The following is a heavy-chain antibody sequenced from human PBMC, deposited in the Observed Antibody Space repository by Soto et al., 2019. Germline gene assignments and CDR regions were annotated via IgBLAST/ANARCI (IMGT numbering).Heavy chain of an antibody. CDR3: ARAKRSRFGELLFYGMDV. D-gene: IGHD3-10*01. Sequence: SETLSLTCTVSGGSISSGDYYWSWIRQPPGKGLEWIGYIYYSGSTNYNPSLKSRVTISVDTSKNQFSLKLSSVTAADTAVYYCARAKRSRFGELLFYGMDVWGQGTTVTVSS. V-gene: IGHV4-61*08. CDR1: GGSISSGDYY. J-gene: IGHJ6*02. CDR2: IYYSGST.